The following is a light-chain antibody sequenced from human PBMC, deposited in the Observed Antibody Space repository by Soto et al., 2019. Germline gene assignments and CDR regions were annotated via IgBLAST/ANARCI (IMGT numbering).Light chain of an antibody. CDR1: SSDVGGYNY. CDR3: CSYAGSNNFPYV. CDR2: EVS. J-gene: IGLJ1*01. Sequence: QYVLTQPPSASGSPGQSVTISCTGTSSDVGGYNYVSWYQQHPGKAPKLMIYEVSKRPSGVPDRFSGSKSGNTASLTVSGLQAEDEADYYCCSYAGSNNFPYVFGNGTKVTVL. V-gene: IGLV2-8*01.